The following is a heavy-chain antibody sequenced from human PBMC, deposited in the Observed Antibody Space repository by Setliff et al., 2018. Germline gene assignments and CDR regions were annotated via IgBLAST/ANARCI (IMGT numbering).Heavy chain of an antibody. J-gene: IGHJ2*01. Sequence: PSETLSLTCTVSGDSITNMSFYWGWIRQPPGKGPDWIGSIYYDGSTYHNPSLKSRVTISIDTSNNQFSLSLRSVTAADTALYYCARNPASFQYAFDVWGRGPLVTVSS. D-gene: IGHD2-8*01. CDR1: GDSITNMSFY. CDR3: ARNPASFQYAFDV. V-gene: IGHV4-39*07. CDR2: IYYDGST.